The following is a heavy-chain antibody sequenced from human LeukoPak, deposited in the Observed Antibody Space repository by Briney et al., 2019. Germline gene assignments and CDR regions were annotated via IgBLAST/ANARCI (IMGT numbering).Heavy chain of an antibody. V-gene: IGHV1-18*01. D-gene: IGHD3-10*01. Sequence: ASVKDSCKASGYTFTSYGISWVRQAPGQGLEWMGWISAYNGNTNYAQKLQGRVTMTTDTSTSTAYMELRSLRSDDTAVYYCARGCRSYYGSGSCLSYWGQGTLVTVSS. CDR2: ISAYNGNT. J-gene: IGHJ4*02. CDR3: ARGCRSYYGSGSCLSY. CDR1: GYTFTSYG.